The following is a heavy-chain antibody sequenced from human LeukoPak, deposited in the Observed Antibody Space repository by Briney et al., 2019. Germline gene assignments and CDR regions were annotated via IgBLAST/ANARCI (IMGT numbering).Heavy chain of an antibody. CDR2: MNPNSVNT. CDR1: GYTFTRYD. Sequence: GASVKVSCKASGYTFTRYDINWVRQATGQGLEWMGWMNPNSVNTVYAQKFKGRVTMSRNTSINTAYMELSSLRSEDTAVYYYARRRSSIAAFYYYYMDVWGKGTTVTVSS. CDR3: ARRRSSIAAFYYYYMDV. J-gene: IGHJ6*03. V-gene: IGHV1-8*01. D-gene: IGHD6-6*01.